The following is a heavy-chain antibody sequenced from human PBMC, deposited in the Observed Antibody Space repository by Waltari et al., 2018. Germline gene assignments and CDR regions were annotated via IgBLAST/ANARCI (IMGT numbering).Heavy chain of an antibody. CDR3: ANAPSGGRFSVPGIDY. D-gene: IGHD2-15*01. CDR1: GFTFRRYG. V-gene: IGHV3-30*18. CDR2: ISYDAMTE. J-gene: IGHJ4*02. Sequence: QFQLVESGRGVFPPGRYLQRSCAASGFTFRRYGITWVRQAPAKGFEWLALISYDAMTEYYADSVKGRFTVSRDNSKNLAFLQLNSLRPEDTAMYFCANAPSGGRFSVPGIDYWGQGTLVTVSS.